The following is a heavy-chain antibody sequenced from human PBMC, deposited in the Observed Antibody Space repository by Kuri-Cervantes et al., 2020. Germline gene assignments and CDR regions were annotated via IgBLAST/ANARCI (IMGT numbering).Heavy chain of an antibody. V-gene: IGHV4-39*02. Sequence: SETLSLTCTVSGASISSSSNYWGWIRQPPGKGLEWIGSISYHGNTDYNPSLKSRLTISLDTSKNLFSLRLSSVTAADTAVYYCASRVQGVRKNEGGFDYWGQGTLVTVSS. CDR2: ISYHGNT. J-gene: IGHJ4*02. CDR3: ASRVQGVRKNEGGFDY. D-gene: IGHD3-10*01. CDR1: GASISSSSNY.